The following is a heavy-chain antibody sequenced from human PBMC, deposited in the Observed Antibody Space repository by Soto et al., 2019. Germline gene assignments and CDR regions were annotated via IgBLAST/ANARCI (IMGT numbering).Heavy chain of an antibody. CDR1: GGSISSSNYF. Sequence: PSETLSLTCTVSGGSISSSNYFWGWIRQPPGKGLEWIGYIYYSGSTNYNPSLKSRVTMSVDRSINQFSLKLSSVTAADTAVYYCARDGFNYYDSSGYYRLFDSWGQGTLVTVSS. CDR2: IYYSGST. CDR3: ARDGFNYYDSSGYYRLFDS. J-gene: IGHJ5*01. D-gene: IGHD3-22*01. V-gene: IGHV4-39*07.